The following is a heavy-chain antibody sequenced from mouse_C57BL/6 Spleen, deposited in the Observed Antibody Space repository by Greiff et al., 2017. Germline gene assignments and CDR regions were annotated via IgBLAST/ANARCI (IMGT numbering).Heavy chain of an antibody. Sequence: VQLQQSGPELVKPGASVKIPCKASGYTFTDYNMDWVKQSHGKSLEWIGDINPNNGGTIYNQKFKGKATLTVDKSSSTAYMELRSLTSEDTAVYYGARYPYYYGWYFDVWGTGTTVTVSS. CDR2: INPNNGGT. CDR1: GYTFTDYN. CDR3: ARYPYYYGWYFDV. J-gene: IGHJ1*03. D-gene: IGHD1-1*01. V-gene: IGHV1-18*01.